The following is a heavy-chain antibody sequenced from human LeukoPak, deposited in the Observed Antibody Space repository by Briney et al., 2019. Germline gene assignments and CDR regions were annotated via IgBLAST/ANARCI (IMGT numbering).Heavy chain of an antibody. Sequence: PGRSLRLSCAASGFTFSGHGMHWVRQTPGKGREWVAVIWYDGSNKYYADSVKGRFTISRDNSKNTLYLQMNSLRAEDTAVYYCARGRFLEWLLYLWGQGTLVTVSS. J-gene: IGHJ4*02. CDR2: IWYDGSNK. D-gene: IGHD3-3*01. V-gene: IGHV3-33*01. CDR1: GFTFSGHG. CDR3: ARGRFLEWLLYL.